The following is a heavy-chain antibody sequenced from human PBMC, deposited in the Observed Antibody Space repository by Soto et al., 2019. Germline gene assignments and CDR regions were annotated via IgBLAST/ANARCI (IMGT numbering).Heavy chain of an antibody. Sequence: SETLSLTCAVYGGSFSGYYWSWIRQPPGKGLEWIGEINHSGSTNYNPSLKSRVTISVDTSKNQFSLKLSSVTAADTAVYYCASLMGRYCSSTPYRPLDVWGKGTTVTVSS. CDR2: INHSGST. D-gene: IGHD2-2*01. V-gene: IGHV4-34*01. CDR1: GGSFSGYY. J-gene: IGHJ6*04. CDR3: ASLMGRYCSSTPYRPLDV.